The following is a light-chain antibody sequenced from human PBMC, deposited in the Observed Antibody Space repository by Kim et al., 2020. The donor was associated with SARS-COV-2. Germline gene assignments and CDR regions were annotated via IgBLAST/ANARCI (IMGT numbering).Light chain of an antibody. CDR3: QQYNSYSEVT. J-gene: IGKJ4*01. CDR2: KAC. CDR1: HGNGSC. V-gene: IGKV1-5*03. Sequence: SVGDRVTIPCRARHGNGSCLAWYPQKLGKAPKLLIYKACTLESGVPSRFSGSGSGTEFTLTIRSLQPDYFATYYCQQYNSYSEVTFGGGTKVDIK.